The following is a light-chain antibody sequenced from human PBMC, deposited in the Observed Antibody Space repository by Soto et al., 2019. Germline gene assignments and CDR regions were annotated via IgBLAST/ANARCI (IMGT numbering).Light chain of an antibody. CDR3: QQRSKWPPEVT. Sequence: MQMTQSPSSLSASVGDRVTITCRASQSISSYLNWYQQKPGKAPNLLIYAASNLRSGVPSRFSGRGSGTDFTLTISSLEPEDFAVYYCQQRSKWPPEVTFGQGTLLEIK. J-gene: IGKJ5*01. CDR2: AAS. V-gene: IGKV1-39*01. CDR1: QSISSY.